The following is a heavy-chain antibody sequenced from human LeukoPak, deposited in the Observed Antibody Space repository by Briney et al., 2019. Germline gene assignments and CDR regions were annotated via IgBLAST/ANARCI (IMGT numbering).Heavy chain of an antibody. CDR2: IYTSGST. V-gene: IGHV4-61*02. CDR3: ARESVGYCSGGSCYSLDY. J-gene: IGHJ4*02. CDR1: GGSISSGSYY. Sequence: PSETLSLTCTVSGGSISSGSYYWSWIRQPAGKGLEWIGRIYTSGSTNYNPSLKSRVTISVDTSKNQFSLKLSSVTAADTAVYYCARESVGYCSGGSCYSLDYWGQGTLVTVSS. D-gene: IGHD2-15*01.